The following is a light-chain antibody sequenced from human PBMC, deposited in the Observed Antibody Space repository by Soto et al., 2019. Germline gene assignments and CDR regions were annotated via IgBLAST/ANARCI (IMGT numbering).Light chain of an antibody. J-gene: IGKJ4*01. CDR1: QSISNN. CDR3: QQSYSNPLT. V-gene: IGKV1-39*01. Sequence: DIQMTQSPSSLSASVGDRVTITCRASQSISNNLNWYQQKPGKAPNLLIYAASRLQSGVPSRFSGGGSGTDFTLAISSLQPDDFATYYCQQSYSNPLTFGGGTKVEIK. CDR2: AAS.